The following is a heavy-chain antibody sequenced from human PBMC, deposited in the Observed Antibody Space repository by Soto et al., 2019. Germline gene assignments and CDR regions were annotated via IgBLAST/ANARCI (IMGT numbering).Heavy chain of an antibody. J-gene: IGHJ5*02. V-gene: IGHV4-31*03. D-gene: IGHD1-26*01. CDR3: ARVLLGSYFGRFDP. CDR2: IYYSGST. Sequence: SETLSLTCTVSGGSISSGGYYWSWIRQHPGKGLEWIGYIYYSGSTYYNPSLKSRVTISVDTSKNQFSLKLSSVTAADTAVYYCARVLLGSYFGRFDPWGQGTLVTVSS. CDR1: GGSISSGGYY.